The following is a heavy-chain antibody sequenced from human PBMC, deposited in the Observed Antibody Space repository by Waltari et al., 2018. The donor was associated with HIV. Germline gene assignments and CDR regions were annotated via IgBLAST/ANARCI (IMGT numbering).Heavy chain of an antibody. CDR3: ARLDCSGGTCSPFDP. CDR2: LYYTGNT. D-gene: IGHD2-15*01. CDR1: GGSVFSSVSY. J-gene: IGHJ5*02. Sequence: QLQLQESGPGLVKPSETLSLTCTVSGGSVFSSVSYWGWIRPPPGRGLEWIGTLYYTGNTYYNPSLQSRVTISVGVSKNQFSLKLGSVSASDTAVYYCARLDCSGGTCSPFDPWGQGTLVTVSS. V-gene: IGHV4-39*01.